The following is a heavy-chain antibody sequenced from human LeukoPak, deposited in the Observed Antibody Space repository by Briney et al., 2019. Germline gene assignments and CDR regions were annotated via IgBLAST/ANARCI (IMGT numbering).Heavy chain of an antibody. D-gene: IGHD3-3*01. CDR2: IYSGDST. CDR3: ARDLWDGTGY. Sequence: GGSLRLFCVACGVSSTYTSWVRQAPGKGLEWVSVIYSGDSTYYADSVRGRFTISRDISKNTVYLQMNSLRPEDTAVYYCARDLWDGTGYWGQGTLVTVAS. J-gene: IGHJ4*02. V-gene: IGHV3-66*02. CDR1: GVSSTY.